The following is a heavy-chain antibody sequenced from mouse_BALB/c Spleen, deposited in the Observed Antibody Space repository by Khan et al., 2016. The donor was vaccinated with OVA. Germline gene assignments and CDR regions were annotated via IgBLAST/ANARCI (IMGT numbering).Heavy chain of an antibody. CDR3: TRHGYVAWFTY. Sequence: VQLKESGPALMKPGASVKISCMASGYSFTTYYIHWVMQSHGKSLAWIGYIDPFSGSTTYNQKFKGKATLTVDKSSSTAYIHLSNLTSEDSAVYYCTRHGYVAWFTYWGQGTLVTVSA. CDR2: IDPFSGST. V-gene: IGHV1S135*01. D-gene: IGHD2-2*01. J-gene: IGHJ3*01. CDR1: GYSFTTYY.